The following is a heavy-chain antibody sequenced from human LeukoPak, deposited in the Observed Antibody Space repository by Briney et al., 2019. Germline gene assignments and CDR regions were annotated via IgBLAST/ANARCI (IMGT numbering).Heavy chain of an antibody. V-gene: IGHV1-2*02. CDR2: INSNSGGT. Sequence: ASVKVSCKASGYTFTGYYMHWVRQAPGQGLEWMGWINSNSGGTNYAQKFQGRVTMTRNTSISTAYMELSSLRSEDTAVYYCARNYGSGSYYKPQLYYYYYMDVWGKGTTVTISS. CDR3: ARNYGSGSYYKPQLYYYYYMDV. CDR1: GYTFTGYY. J-gene: IGHJ6*03. D-gene: IGHD3-10*01.